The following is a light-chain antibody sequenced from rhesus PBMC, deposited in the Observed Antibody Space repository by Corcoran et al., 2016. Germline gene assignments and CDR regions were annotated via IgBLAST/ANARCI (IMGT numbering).Light chain of an antibody. V-gene: IGKV3-42*03. CDR1: QSVTSS. CDR3: QQYSNWPLT. Sequence: EIVLTQSPATLSLSPGERATLSCRASQSVTSSLAWYQQKPEQAPGLLIYGASSRATGIPDRFSGSGSGTDVTLTISSLESEDFAVYYCQQYSNWPLTFGGGTKVEIK. CDR2: GAS. J-gene: IGKJ4*01.